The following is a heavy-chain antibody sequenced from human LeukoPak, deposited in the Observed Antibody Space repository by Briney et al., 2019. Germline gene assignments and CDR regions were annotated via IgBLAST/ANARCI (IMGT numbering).Heavy chain of an antibody. CDR1: GYTLTELS. CDR2: FDPEDGGT. D-gene: IGHD3-10*01. CDR3: ATGWRLLWFA. J-gene: IGHJ5*02. V-gene: IGHV1-24*01. Sequence: ASVTVSCKVSGYTLTELSMHWVRQAPGKGLEWMGGFDPEDGGTIYAQKFQGRVTMTEDTSTDTAYMELSSLRSEDTAVYYCATGWRLLWFAWGQGTLVTVSS.